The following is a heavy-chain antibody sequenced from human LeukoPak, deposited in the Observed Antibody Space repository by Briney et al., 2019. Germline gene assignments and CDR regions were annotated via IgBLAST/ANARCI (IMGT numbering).Heavy chain of an antibody. CDR2: IYYSGST. V-gene: IGHV4-59*12. CDR1: GGSISSYY. J-gene: IGHJ6*03. CDR3: AHPNDYYFYYMDV. Sequence: SETLSLTCTVSGGSISSYYWSWIRQPPGKGLEWIGYIYYSGSTNYNPSLKSRVTISVDTSTNQFSLKLSSVTAADTAVYYCAHPNDYYFYYMDVWGKGTTVTVSS. D-gene: IGHD1-1*01.